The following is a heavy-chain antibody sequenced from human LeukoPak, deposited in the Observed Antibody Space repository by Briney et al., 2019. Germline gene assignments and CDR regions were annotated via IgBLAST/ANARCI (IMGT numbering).Heavy chain of an antibody. V-gene: IGHV4-39*07. CDR1: GGSISSSSYY. J-gene: IGHJ3*02. CDR2: IYYSGST. CDR3: ARVLITMVRGGLGGAFDI. D-gene: IGHD3-10*01. Sequence: SETLSLTCTVSGGSISSSSYYWGWIRQPPGKGLEWIGSIYYSGSTYYNPSLKSRVTISVDTSKNQFSLKLSSVTAADTAVYYCARVLITMVRGGLGGAFDIWGQGTMVTVSS.